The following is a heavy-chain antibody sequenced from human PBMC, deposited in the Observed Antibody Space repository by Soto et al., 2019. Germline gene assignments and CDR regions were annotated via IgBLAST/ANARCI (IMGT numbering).Heavy chain of an antibody. J-gene: IGHJ1*01. D-gene: IGHD6-13*01. CDR1: GGTLITYS. V-gene: IGHV1-69*13. CDR3: AGDDGYSSSHLYA. CDR2: VLPSTGAT. Sequence: QDQLVQSGPEMKKPGSSVKLSCEASGGTLITYSISWVRQAPGQGLEWMGGVLPSTGATNYAPKFQGRATITADESTSTAYMELRGLRSEDTAIYCCAGDDGYSSSHLYAWGQGTRLTVSP.